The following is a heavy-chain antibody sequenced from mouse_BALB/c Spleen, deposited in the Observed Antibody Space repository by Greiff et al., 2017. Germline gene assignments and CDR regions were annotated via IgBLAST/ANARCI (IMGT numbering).Heavy chain of an antibody. J-gene: IGHJ3*01. CDR2: ISSGGST. CDR1: GFTFSSYA. D-gene: IGHD1-1*01. Sequence: EVMLVESGGGLVKPGGSLKLSCAASGFTFSSYAMSWVRQTPEKRLEWVASISSGGSTYYPDSVKGRFTISRDNARNILYLQMSSLRSEDTAMYYCARGDYGFAYWGQGTLVTVSA. CDR3: ARGDYGFAY. V-gene: IGHV5-6-5*01.